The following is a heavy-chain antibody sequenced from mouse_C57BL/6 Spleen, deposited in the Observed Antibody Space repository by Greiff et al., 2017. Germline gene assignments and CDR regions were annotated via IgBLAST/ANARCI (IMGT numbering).Heavy chain of an antibody. J-gene: IGHJ3*01. CDR1: GYTFTTYP. CDR2: FHPYNDDT. CDR3: ARGDYYGSSTWFAY. V-gene: IGHV1-47*01. D-gene: IGHD1-1*01. Sequence: QVQLQQSGAELVKPGASVKMSCKASGYTFTTYPIEWMKQNHGKSLEWIGNFHPYNDDTKYTEKVKGKATLTVEKSSSTVYLEISRLTSDVSAVYYCARGDYYGSSTWFAYWGQGTLVTGSA.